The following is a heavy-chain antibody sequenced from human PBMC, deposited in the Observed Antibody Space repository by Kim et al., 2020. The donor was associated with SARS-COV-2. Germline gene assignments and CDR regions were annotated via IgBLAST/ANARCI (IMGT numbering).Heavy chain of an antibody. Sequence: GGSLRLSCAASGFTFGSYWMSWVRQAPGKEPEWVASIKGDGSESSYVDSVKGRFTTSRDNAKNSLYLNMRSLRVEDTAVYFCARDDHVGVYDTSYFDSWGQGTAVTVSS. V-gene: IGHV3-7*01. CDR3: ARDDHVGVYDTSYFDS. D-gene: IGHD2-8*01. CDR2: IKGDGSES. J-gene: IGHJ4*02. CDR1: GFTFGSYW.